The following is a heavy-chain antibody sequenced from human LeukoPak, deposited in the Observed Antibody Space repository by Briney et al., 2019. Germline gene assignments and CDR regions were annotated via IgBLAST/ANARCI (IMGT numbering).Heavy chain of an antibody. J-gene: IGHJ6*02. Sequence: PSQTLSLTCAVYGGSFSGYYWGWIRQPPGKGLEWIGEINHSGSTNYNPSLKSRVTISVDTSKNQFSLKLSSVTAADTAVYYCARIRGDYYGMDVWGQGTTVTVSS. CDR1: GGSFSGYY. V-gene: IGHV4-34*01. CDR2: INHSGST. D-gene: IGHD3-3*01. CDR3: ARIRGDYYGMDV.